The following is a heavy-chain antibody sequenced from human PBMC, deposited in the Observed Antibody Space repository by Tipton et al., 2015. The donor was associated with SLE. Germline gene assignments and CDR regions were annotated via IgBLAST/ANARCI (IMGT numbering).Heavy chain of an antibody. D-gene: IGHD3-3*01. V-gene: IGHV4-61*10. Sequence: TLSLTCTVSGGSISSGSYYWSWIRQPAGKGLEWIGYIYYSGSTNYNPSLKSRVTISVDTSKNQFSLKVSSVTAADTAVYYCARVESYYYYYMDVWGKGTTVTVSS. CDR2: IYYSGST. CDR3: ARVESYYYYYMDV. CDR1: GGSISSGSYY. J-gene: IGHJ6*03.